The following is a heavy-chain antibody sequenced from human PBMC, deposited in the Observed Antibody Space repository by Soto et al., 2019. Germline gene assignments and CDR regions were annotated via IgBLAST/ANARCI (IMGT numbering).Heavy chain of an antibody. J-gene: IGHJ6*02. CDR2: IWYDGSNK. V-gene: IGHV3-33*01. Sequence: PGGSLKLSCAASGVRFSIYGMHWARQAPGKGLEWVAVIWYDGSNKYYADSVKGRFTISRDNSKNTLYLQMNSLRAEDTAVYYCARDERGYSYGYSPPSGMDVWGQGTTVTGSS. CDR1: GVRFSIYG. CDR3: ARDERGYSYGYSPPSGMDV. D-gene: IGHD5-18*01.